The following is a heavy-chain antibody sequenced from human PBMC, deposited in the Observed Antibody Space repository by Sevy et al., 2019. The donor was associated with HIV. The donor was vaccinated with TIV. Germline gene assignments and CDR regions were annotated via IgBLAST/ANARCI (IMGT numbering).Heavy chain of an antibody. Sequence: GGSLRLSCAASGFTFSTYAMSWVRQAPGKGLKWVSTISGSGGTAFYADSVKGRFTISRANSKNTLYLQMNSLIAEDTVIYYCANDGTYCGGDCFTALSDYYYGMDVWGQGTTVTVSS. V-gene: IGHV3-23*01. CDR3: ANDGTYCGGDCFTALSDYYYGMDV. J-gene: IGHJ6*02. D-gene: IGHD2-21*02. CDR2: ISGSGGTA. CDR1: GFTFSTYA.